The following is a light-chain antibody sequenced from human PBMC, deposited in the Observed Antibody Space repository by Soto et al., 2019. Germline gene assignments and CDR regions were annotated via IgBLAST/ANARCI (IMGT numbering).Light chain of an antibody. V-gene: IGKV3-15*01. Sequence: EIVMTQSPATLSVSPGERVTFSCRASQRIYSNLAWYQHTPGQAPRLLISGASTGATGLPSRFSGSGSGTDFTLTINSLPSEDVAVYYCQQYHHWPVTFGGGTKVEIK. CDR3: QQYHHWPVT. CDR1: QRIYSN. J-gene: IGKJ4*01. CDR2: GAS.